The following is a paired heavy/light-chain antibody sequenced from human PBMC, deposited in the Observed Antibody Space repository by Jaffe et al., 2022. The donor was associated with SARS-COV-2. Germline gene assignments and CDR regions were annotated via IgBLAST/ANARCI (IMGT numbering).Heavy chain of an antibody. Sequence: EVQLLESGGGLVQPGGSLTLSCAAAGFTFFSYPMSWVRQAPGKGLEWVSVISESGGSTFHADSVKGRFTISRDNSRNTLYLQMNSLRADDTAVYYCAKDNRFGYTRGWPFDYWGQGTLVTVSS. CDR1: GFTFFSYP. D-gene: IGHD6-19*01. CDR2: ISESGGST. CDR3: AKDNRFGYTRGWPFDY. V-gene: IGHV3-23*01. J-gene: IGHJ4*02.
Light chain of an antibody. J-gene: IGKJ4*01. CDR2: AAS. Sequence: DIQMTQSPSSLSASVGDRVTITCRASQAIRNDLGWYQQKPGKAPKRLIYAASSLQSGVPSRFSGSGSGTEFTLTISSLQPEDFATYYCLQHNSYPLTFGGGTRVEIK. V-gene: IGKV1-17*01. CDR3: LQHNSYPLT. CDR1: QAIRND.